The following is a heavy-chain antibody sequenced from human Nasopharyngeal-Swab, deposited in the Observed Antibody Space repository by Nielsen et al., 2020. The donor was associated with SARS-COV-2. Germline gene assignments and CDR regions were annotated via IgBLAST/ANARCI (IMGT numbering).Heavy chain of an antibody. CDR3: TRDIGGKYGY. J-gene: IGHJ4*02. V-gene: IGHV3-74*01. Sequence: GESLKTSCAGSGYTFRSYWMHWVRQVPGKGLVLVARIDEDGRITDYADSVKGRFTISRDNARNTLFLQMNSLRGEDTAVYYCTRDIGGKYGYWGQGNLVTVSS. D-gene: IGHD4-23*01. CDR2: IDEDGRIT. CDR1: GYTFRSYW.